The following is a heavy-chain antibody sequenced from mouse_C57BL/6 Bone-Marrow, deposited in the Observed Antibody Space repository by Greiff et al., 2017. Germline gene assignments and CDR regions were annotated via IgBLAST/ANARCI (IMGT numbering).Heavy chain of an antibody. CDR3: AGPPLRGTVVAQSFYWYFDV. CDR2: IYPRSGNT. Sequence: QVQLQQSGAELARPGASVKLSCKASGYTFTSYGISWVKQRTGQGLEWIGEIYPRSGNTYYNEKFKGKATLTADKSSSTAYMELRSLTSEDSAVYFCAGPPLRGTVVAQSFYWYFDVWGTGTTVTVSS. CDR1: GYTFTSYG. J-gene: IGHJ1*03. V-gene: IGHV1-81*01. D-gene: IGHD1-1*01.